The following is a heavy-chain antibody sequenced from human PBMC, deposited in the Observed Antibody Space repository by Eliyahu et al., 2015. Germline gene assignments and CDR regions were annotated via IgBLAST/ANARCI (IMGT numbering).Heavy chain of an antibody. V-gene: IGHV3-74*01. D-gene: IGHD3-10*01. J-gene: IGHJ4*02. CDR3: ASPYKGGFFDY. Sequence: DSVKGRFTISRDNAKNTLYLQMDSLRAEDTAVYYCASPYKGGFFDYWGQGILVSVSS.